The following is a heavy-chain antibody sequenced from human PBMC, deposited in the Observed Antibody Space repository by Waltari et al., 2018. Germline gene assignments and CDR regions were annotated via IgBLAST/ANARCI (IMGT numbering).Heavy chain of an antibody. CDR2: FYYSGST. CDR1: GGSISSSSYY. J-gene: IGHJ4*02. CDR3: VRRCRSTSCSHDY. V-gene: IGHV4-39*01. D-gene: IGHD2-2*01. Sequence: QLQLQESGPGLVKPSETLSLTCTVSGGSISSSSYYWGWIRQPPGKGREWIGSFYYSGSTSYNPCLKSLGTISVDTSKKQCSLKLISLTAADTAVDYCVRRCRSTSCSHDYWGQGTLVTVSS.